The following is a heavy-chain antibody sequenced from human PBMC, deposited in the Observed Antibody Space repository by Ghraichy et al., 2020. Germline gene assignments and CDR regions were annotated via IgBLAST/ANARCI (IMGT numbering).Heavy chain of an antibody. CDR1: GGSFSGYY. D-gene: IGHD2-21*01. V-gene: IGHV4-34*01. J-gene: IGHJ4*02. CDR3: ARGAEDYSPFDY. CDR2: INHSGST. Sequence: SETLSLTCAVYGGSFSGYYWSWIRQPPGKGLEWIGEINHSGSTNYNPSLKSRVTISVDTSKNQFSLKLSSVTAADTAVYYCARGAEDYSPFDYWGQGTLVTVSS.